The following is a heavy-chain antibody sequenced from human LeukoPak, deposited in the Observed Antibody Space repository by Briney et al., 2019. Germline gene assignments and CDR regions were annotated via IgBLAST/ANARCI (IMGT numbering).Heavy chain of an antibody. V-gene: IGHV7-4-1*02. J-gene: IGHJ6*03. CDR1: GYSFTSYA. D-gene: IGHD1-1*01. CDR3: ARAGIGSYYYYYMDV. CDR2: INTNTGNP. Sequence: ASVKVSCKASGYSFTSYAMNWVRQAPGQGLEWMGWINTNTGNPTYAQGFTGRFVLSLDTSVSTAYLQISSLKAEDTAVYYCARAGIGSYYYYYMDVWGKGTTVTVSS.